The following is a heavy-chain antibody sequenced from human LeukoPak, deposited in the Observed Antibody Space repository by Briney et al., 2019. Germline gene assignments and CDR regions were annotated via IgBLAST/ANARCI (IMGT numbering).Heavy chain of an antibody. V-gene: IGHV1-18*01. D-gene: IGHD3-10*01. CDR1: GYTFTSYG. CDR3: ARVEVRGVIMPPYN. Sequence: ASVTVSCKASGYTFTSYGISWVRQAPGQGLEWMGWISAYNGNTNYAQKLQGRVTMTTDTSTSTAYMELRSLRSDDTAVYYCARVEVRGVIMPPYNWGQGTLVTVSS. J-gene: IGHJ4*02. CDR2: ISAYNGNT.